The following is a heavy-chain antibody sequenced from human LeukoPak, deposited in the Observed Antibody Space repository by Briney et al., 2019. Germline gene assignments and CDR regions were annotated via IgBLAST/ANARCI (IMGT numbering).Heavy chain of an antibody. J-gene: IGHJ4*02. Sequence: SGGSLRLSCAASGFTFNTYTMNWVRQAPGKGLEWVSSITASSTAIYSADSVKGRFTISRDNAKNFLYLQMNSLRAEDTAVYYCARRSGIAVAGAFDYWGQGTLVTVSS. V-gene: IGHV3-21*01. CDR1: GFTFNTYT. D-gene: IGHD6-19*01. CDR2: ITASSTAI. CDR3: ARRSGIAVAGAFDY.